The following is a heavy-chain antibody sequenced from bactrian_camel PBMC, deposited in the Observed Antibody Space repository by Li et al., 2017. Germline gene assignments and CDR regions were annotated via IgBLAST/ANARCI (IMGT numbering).Heavy chain of an antibody. CDR2: IYADGSRT. CDR1: GFALSDYP. V-gene: IGHV3S31*01. J-gene: IGHJ4*01. Sequence: VQLVESGGGLVQPGGSLRLSCVTSGFALSDYPITWVRQAPGQHPQWVSSIYADGSRTDYHWSVKGRFTISRDNAKNTVYLQMNSLQPEDTGMYYCAADLRGCTVFRDWARWLYWGQGTQVTV. D-gene: IGHD6*01. CDR3: AADLRGCTVFRDWARWLY.